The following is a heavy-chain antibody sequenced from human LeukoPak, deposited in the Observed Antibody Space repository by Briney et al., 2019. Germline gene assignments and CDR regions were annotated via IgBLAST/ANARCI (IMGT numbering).Heavy chain of an antibody. CDR1: GYTFTVYY. D-gene: IGHD6-6*01. J-gene: IGHJ3*02. CDR2: IDPKTGGT. Sequence: GASVKVSCKASGYTFTVYYMHWVRQAPGQGLEWLGRIDPKTGGTKYAQKFQGRVTMTRDTSSSTAYMDLSSLRSDDTAVYFCTVLSDGDAFDIWGQGILVTVSS. V-gene: IGHV1-2*06. CDR3: TVLSDGDAFDI.